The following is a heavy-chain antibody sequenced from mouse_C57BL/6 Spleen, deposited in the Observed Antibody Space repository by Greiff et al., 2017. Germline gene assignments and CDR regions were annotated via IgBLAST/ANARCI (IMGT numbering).Heavy chain of an antibody. Sequence: QVQLQQSGPELVKPGASVKISCEASGYAFSSSWMNWVKQRPGKGLEWIGRIYPGDGDTNYNGKFKGKATLTADKSSSTAYMQLSSLTSEDSAVYFCARGPYGGAMDYWGQGTSVTVSS. V-gene: IGHV1-82*01. CDR3: ARGPYGGAMDY. CDR2: IYPGDGDT. CDR1: GYAFSSSW. J-gene: IGHJ4*01. D-gene: IGHD1-1*01.